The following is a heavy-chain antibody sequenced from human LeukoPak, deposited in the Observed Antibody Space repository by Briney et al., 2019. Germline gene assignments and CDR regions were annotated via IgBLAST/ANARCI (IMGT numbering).Heavy chain of an antibody. CDR1: GFTFSHFG. Sequence: GGSLRLSCAASGFTFSHFGMHWVRQAPGKGLEWVAVMWNDGITGKYADSVRGRFSVSRDNSKNTGYLQMDSLRADDTSVYYCARDGSGWSSDYWGQGTLVTVSS. CDR3: ARDGSGWSSDY. J-gene: IGHJ4*02. D-gene: IGHD6-19*01. V-gene: IGHV3-33*01. CDR2: MWNDGITG.